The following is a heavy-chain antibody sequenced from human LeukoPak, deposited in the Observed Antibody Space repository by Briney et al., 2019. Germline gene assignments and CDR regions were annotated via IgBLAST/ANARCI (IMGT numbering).Heavy chain of an antibody. CDR3: ARDLYMTAVTTGYFDY. J-gene: IGHJ4*02. D-gene: IGHD4-17*01. Sequence: ASVKVSCKASGYTFTGYYMHWVRQAPGQGLEWMGWINPNSGGINYAQKFQGRVTMTRDTSISTAYMELSRLRSDDTAVYYCARDLYMTAVTTGYFDYWGQGTLVTVSS. V-gene: IGHV1-2*02. CDR2: INPNSGGI. CDR1: GYTFTGYY.